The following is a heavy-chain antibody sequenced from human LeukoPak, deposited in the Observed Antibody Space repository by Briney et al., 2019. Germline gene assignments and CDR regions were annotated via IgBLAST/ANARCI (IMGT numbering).Heavy chain of an antibody. D-gene: IGHD2-8*01. V-gene: IGHV3-30*18. Sequence: PGGSLRLSCAASGFTFSNCGMHWVRQAPGKGLEWVTFISYDGNNKYYADSVKGRFAISRDNSKNTLYLQMNSLRAEDTAVYYCAKAYSTNWAIEYWGQGTLVTVSS. J-gene: IGHJ4*02. CDR2: ISYDGNNK. CDR3: AKAYSTNWAIEY. CDR1: GFTFSNCG.